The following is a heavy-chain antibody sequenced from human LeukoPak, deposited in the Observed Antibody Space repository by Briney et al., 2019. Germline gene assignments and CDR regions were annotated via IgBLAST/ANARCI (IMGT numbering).Heavy chain of an antibody. Sequence: KPSETLSLTCTVSGGSISSGGYYWSWIRQHPGKGLEWIGYIYYSGSTYYNPSLKSRVTISVDMSKNQFSLKLSSVTAADTAVYYCARDTMGGDAFDIWGQGTMVTVSS. J-gene: IGHJ3*02. CDR3: ARDTMGGDAFDI. CDR1: GGSISSGGYY. D-gene: IGHD1-26*01. CDR2: IYYSGST. V-gene: IGHV4-31*03.